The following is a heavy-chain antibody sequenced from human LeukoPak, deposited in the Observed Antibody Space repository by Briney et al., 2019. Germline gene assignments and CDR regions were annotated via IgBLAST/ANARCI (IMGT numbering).Heavy chain of an antibody. Sequence: ASVKVSCKASGGTFSSYAISWVRQAPGQGLEWMGGIIPIFGTANYAQKFQGRVTITADESTSTAYMELSSLRSEDTAVYYCARGQDIVVVPAANAFYYYYGMDVWGQGTTVTVSS. D-gene: IGHD2-2*01. V-gene: IGHV1-69*13. CDR3: ARGQDIVVVPAANAFYYYYGMDV. CDR2: IIPIFGTA. J-gene: IGHJ6*02. CDR1: GGTFSSYA.